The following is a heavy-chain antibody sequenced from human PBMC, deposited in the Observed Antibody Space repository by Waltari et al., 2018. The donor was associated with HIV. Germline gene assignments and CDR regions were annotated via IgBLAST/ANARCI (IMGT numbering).Heavy chain of an antibody. J-gene: IGHJ6*02. CDR3: ARYRYSGSYSPYNYDMDV. CDR1: GYSFTSYW. Sequence: EIQLVQSGAEVKETRESLKISCKGFGYSFTSYWIGWVRQMPGKGLEWIGIIYPGDSDTRYSPSFQCQVTISADKSINTAYLQWSRLKASDTAIYYCARYRYSGSYSPYNYDMDVWGHGTTVTVSS. V-gene: IGHV5-51*03. CDR2: IYPGDSDT. D-gene: IGHD1-26*01.